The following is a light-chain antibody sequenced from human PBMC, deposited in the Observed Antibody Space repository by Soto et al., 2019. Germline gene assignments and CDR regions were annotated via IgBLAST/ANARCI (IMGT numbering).Light chain of an antibody. CDR3: QQYNSSPEA. V-gene: IGKV1-5*03. CDR2: KAS. J-gene: IGKJ1*01. CDR1: QTIISR. Sequence: DILMTQSPATLAVSPGDRATITCRASQTIISRLAWYQQKPGKAPKLLIHKASTLASGVPSRFSGSGSGTEFNLTISSLQPDDFATYYCQQYNSSPEAFGQGTKVDIK.